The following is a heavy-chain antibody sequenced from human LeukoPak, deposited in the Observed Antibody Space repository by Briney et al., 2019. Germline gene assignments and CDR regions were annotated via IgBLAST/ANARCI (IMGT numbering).Heavy chain of an antibody. V-gene: IGHV3-23*01. J-gene: IGHJ4*02. D-gene: IGHD1-26*01. CDR2: IIDNGDTT. CDR1: GFNFNRYA. Sequence: GGSLRLSCAASGFNFNRYAMSWVRQAPGKGLEWVSGIIDNGDTTYHANSVKGRFTISRDNSKNTLYLQMHSLRAEDTAIYYCARDATGSSDYWGQGTLVTVSS. CDR3: ARDATGSSDY.